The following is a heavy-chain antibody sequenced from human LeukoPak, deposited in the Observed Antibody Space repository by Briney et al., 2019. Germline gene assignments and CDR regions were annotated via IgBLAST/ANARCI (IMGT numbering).Heavy chain of an antibody. CDR3: ARARKTGDNSGSLDY. CDR2: IYHSGSV. D-gene: IGHD4-23*01. CDR1: GGSISTNNW. V-gene: IGHV4-4*02. J-gene: IGHJ4*02. Sequence: SETLSLTCAVSGGSISTNNWWFWVRQPPGKRLEWIGEIYHSGSVNYNPSLKSRATISVDVSENQFSLRLSSVTAADTAVYYCARARKTGDNSGSLDYWGQGTLVTVSS.